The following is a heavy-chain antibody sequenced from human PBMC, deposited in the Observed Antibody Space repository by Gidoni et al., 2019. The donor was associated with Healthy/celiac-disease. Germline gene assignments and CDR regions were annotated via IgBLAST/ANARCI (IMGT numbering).Heavy chain of an antibody. CDR2: IYYSGST. V-gene: IGHV4-31*03. Sequence: QVQLQESGPGLVKPSQTLSLTCTVSGGSISRGGYYWSWIRQHPGKGLEWIGYIYYSGSTYYNPSLKSRVTISVDTSKNQFSLKLSSVTAADTAVYYCARGYYYDSSGYPDAFDIWGQGTMVTVSS. CDR1: GGSISRGGYY. J-gene: IGHJ3*02. D-gene: IGHD3-22*01. CDR3: ARGYYYDSSGYPDAFDI.